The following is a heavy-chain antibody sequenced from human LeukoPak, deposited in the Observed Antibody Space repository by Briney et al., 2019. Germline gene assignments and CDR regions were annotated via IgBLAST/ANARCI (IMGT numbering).Heavy chain of an antibody. Sequence: PGGSLRPSCAASRLSFSGQWMNWVRQAPGQGLEWVAHIKYDGSEKYYADSVKGRFTISREDAKNSLSLQMDSVRAEDTAVYYCAYSNNLNYWGQGTLVTVSS. V-gene: IGHV3-7*01. D-gene: IGHD1-20*01. CDR1: RLSFSGQW. CDR3: AYSNNLNY. CDR2: IKYDGSEK. J-gene: IGHJ4*02.